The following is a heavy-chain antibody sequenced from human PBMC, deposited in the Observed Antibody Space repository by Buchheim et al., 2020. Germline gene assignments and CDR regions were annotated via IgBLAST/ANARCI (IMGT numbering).Heavy chain of an antibody. CDR3: ARGDSYGPYYFDY. CDR1: GGSISSYY. CDR2: IYYSGST. Sequence: QVQLQESGPGLVKPSETLSLTCTVSGGSISSYYWSWIRQPPGKGLEWIGYIYYSGSTNYNPSLKSRVTISVDTSKNQFSLKLSSVTAADTAVYYCARGDSYGPYYFDYWGQGTL. V-gene: IGHV4-59*01. D-gene: IGHD5-18*01. J-gene: IGHJ4*02.